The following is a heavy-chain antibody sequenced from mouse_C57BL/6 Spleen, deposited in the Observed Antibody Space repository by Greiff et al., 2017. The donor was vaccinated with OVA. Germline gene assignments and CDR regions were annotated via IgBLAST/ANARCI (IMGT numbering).Heavy chain of an antibody. D-gene: IGHD1-1*01. CDR3: TRDDNYGSSHWYFDV. J-gene: IGHJ1*03. CDR2: ISSGGDYI. V-gene: IGHV5-9-1*02. CDR1: GFTFSSYA. Sequence: EVKLMESGEGLVKPGGSLKLSCAASGFTFSSYAMSWVRQTPETRLEWVAYISSGGDYIYYAETVKGRFTISRDNARNTLYLQMSSLKSEDTAMYYCTRDDNYGSSHWYFDVWGTGTTVTVSS.